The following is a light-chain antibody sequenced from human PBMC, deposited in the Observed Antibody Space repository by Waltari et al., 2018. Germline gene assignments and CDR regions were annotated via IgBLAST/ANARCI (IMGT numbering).Light chain of an antibody. J-gene: IGKJ4*01. CDR1: QSVGSTY. V-gene: IGKV3-20*01. Sequence: DIVLTQSPGTLSLSPGERATLSCRASQSVGSTYLAWFQHKPGQAPRLLIYGASRRATGIPDRFSGGGSGPDFTLTISRLEPEDFAVYYCQQYYNSPVTFGGGTKVEIK. CDR2: GAS. CDR3: QQYYNSPVT.